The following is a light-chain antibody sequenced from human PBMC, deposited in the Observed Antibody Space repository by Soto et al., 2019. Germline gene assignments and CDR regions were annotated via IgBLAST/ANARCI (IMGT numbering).Light chain of an antibody. CDR1: QSLVYSDGDTY. V-gene: IGKV2-30*01. Sequence: VVMTQSPLSLPVTLGQPASISCRSSQSLVYSDGDTYLSWLQQRPGHSPRRLIYKVSKRDSGILVTLSGSGSGTDFTMKISRVEAEDVAIYYCLRDTQWPLTLGGGTRVEIK. J-gene: IGKJ4*01. CDR3: LRDTQWPLT. CDR2: KVS.